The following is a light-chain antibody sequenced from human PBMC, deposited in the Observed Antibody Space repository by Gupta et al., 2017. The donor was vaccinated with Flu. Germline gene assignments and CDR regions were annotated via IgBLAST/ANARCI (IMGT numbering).Light chain of an antibody. CDR2: RDS. CDR1: SSNIGAHYD. V-gene: IGLV1-40*01. Sequence: QSLLTQPPSVSGAPGQRVTISCTGGSSNIGAHYDVNWYQQVPGRAPKLLIYRDSNRPSGVPDRFSGSKSGTSASLAITGLQAEDEADYYCQSYDSSLSGPYVFGTGTKVTVL. J-gene: IGLJ1*01. CDR3: QSYDSSLSGPYV.